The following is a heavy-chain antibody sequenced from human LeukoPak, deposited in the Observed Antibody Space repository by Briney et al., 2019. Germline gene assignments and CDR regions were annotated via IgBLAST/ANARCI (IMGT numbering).Heavy chain of an antibody. V-gene: IGHV1-2*02. CDR2: INPNSGGT. CDR3: AVNLAYCGGDCYPFDAFDI. CDR1: GYTFTGYY. J-gene: IGHJ3*02. Sequence: GASVKVSCKASGYTFTGYYMHWVRQAPGQGLEWMGWINPNSGGTNYAQKFQGRVTMTRDTSISTAYMELSRLRSDDMAVYYCAVNLAYCGGDCYPFDAFDIWGQGTMVTVSS. D-gene: IGHD2-21*02.